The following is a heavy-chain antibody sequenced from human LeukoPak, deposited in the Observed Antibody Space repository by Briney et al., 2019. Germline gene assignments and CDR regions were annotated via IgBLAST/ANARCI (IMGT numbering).Heavy chain of an antibody. D-gene: IGHD1/OR15-1a*01. Sequence: SETLSLICAVSGGSISSYYWSWTRQSPGKGLEWIAYIYHSGNTNYNPSFKSRVTISVDTSKKQFSLKLTSVAAADTAIYYCARQPSGTAAFDISGEGTIVTVSS. CDR2: IYHSGNT. CDR3: ARQPSGTAAFDI. CDR1: GGSISSYY. J-gene: IGHJ3*02. V-gene: IGHV4-59*08.